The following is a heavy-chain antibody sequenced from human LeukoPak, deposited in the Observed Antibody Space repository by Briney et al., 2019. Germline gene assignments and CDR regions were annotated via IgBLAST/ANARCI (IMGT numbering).Heavy chain of an antibody. J-gene: IGHJ6*04. CDR3: ARSYSGMDV. CDR2: IYHSGST. V-gene: IGHV4-38-2*01. CDR1: GFSISTGDY. D-gene: IGHD2-21*01. Sequence: SETLPLTCAVSGFSISTGDYWGCIRQPPGKGLEWIGNIYHSGSTFYNPSLKSRVTISVDTSKNQFSLKVTSVIAADTAVYYCARSYSGMDVWGKGTTVTVSS.